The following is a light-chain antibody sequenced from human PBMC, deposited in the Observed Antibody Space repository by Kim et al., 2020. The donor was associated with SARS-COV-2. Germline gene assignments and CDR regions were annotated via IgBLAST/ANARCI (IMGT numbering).Light chain of an antibody. CDR2: EAS. CDR1: QNILTW. Sequence: DIQMTQSLSTLSAFVGDRVTFTCRASQNILTWLAWYRQTPGKPPNLLIYEASTLEGGVSSRFSGSGSGTEFTLTITSLQPDDVGTYYCQQYIGHPYTFRQGTKLEI. CDR3: QQYIGHPYT. V-gene: IGKV1-5*03. J-gene: IGKJ2*01.